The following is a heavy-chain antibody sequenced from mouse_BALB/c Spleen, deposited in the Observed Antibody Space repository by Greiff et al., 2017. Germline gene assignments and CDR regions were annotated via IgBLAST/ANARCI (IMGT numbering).Heavy chain of an antibody. Sequence: EVHLVESGGGLVKPGGSLKLSCAASGFTFSSYTMSWVRQTPEKRLEWVATISSGGSYTYYPDSVKGRFPISRDNAKNTLYLQMSSLKSEDTAMNYCTRLLPNYWYFDVWGAGTTVTVSS. J-gene: IGHJ1*01. CDR3: TRLLPNYWYFDV. CDR2: ISSGGSYT. V-gene: IGHV5-6-4*01. D-gene: IGHD1-1*01. CDR1: GFTFSSYT.